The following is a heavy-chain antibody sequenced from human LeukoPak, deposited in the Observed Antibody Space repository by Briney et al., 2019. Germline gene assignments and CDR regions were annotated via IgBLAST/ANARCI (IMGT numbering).Heavy chain of an antibody. J-gene: IGHJ6*03. CDR1: GGTFSSYA. D-gene: IGHD2-15*01. CDR2: IIPIFGTA. V-gene: IGHV1-69*01. Sequence: GSSVKVSCKASGGTFSSYAISWVRQAPGQGLEWMGGIIPIFGTANYAQKFQGRVTITADESTSIAYMELSSLRSEDTAVYYCAREDGGTFYYYYYMDVWGKGTTVTVSS. CDR3: AREDGGTFYYYYYMDV.